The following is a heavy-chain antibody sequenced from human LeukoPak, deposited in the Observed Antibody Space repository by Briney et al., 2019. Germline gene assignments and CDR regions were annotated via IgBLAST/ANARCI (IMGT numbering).Heavy chain of an antibody. CDR2: IWYDGSNK. CDR1: GFIFSSYG. J-gene: IGHJ4*02. Sequence: GGSLRLSCAASGFIFSSYGMHWVRQAPGKGLEWVAIIWYDGSNKYYADSVKGRFTISRDNSKNTLYLQMNSLRAEDTAVYYCARDPRAYSSDWYSDYWGQGTLVTVSS. D-gene: IGHD6-19*01. CDR3: ARDPRAYSSDWYSDY. V-gene: IGHV3-33*01.